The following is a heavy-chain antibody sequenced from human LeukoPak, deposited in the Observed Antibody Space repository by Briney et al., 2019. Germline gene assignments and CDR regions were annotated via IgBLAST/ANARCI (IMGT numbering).Heavy chain of an antibody. Sequence: KPGESLKISCKASGYSFSTYWIGWVRQTPGKGLEWMGIIYPGDSDARNSPSFQGQVTISADKSISTAFLQWSSLKVSDTAIYYCAKRSSASRYSVDYWGQGTLVTVSS. CDR1: GYSFSTYW. J-gene: IGHJ4*02. V-gene: IGHV5-51*01. CDR2: IYPGDSDA. D-gene: IGHD6-13*01. CDR3: AKRSSASRYSVDY.